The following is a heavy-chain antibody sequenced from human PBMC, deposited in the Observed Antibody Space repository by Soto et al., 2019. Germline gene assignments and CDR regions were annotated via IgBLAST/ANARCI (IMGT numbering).Heavy chain of an antibody. D-gene: IGHD5-12*01. Sequence: PSETLSLTCTVSGVSISSYYWNWIRQPPGKGLEWIGEIYHSGSTNYNPSLKSRVTISVDTSKNQFSLKLSSVTAADTAVYYCARGRWLRSAFDYWGPGTLVTVSS. CDR3: ARGRWLRSAFDY. V-gene: IGHV4-59*12. CDR2: IYHSGST. CDR1: GVSISSYY. J-gene: IGHJ4*02.